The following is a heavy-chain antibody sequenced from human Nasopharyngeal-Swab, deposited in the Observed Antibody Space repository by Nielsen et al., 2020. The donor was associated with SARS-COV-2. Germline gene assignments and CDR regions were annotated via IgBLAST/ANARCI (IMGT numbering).Heavy chain of an antibody. J-gene: IGHJ3*02. CDR2: IDPSDSYA. V-gene: IGHV5-10-1*01. D-gene: IGHD3-10*01. CDR3: AVELRGPFGELLSNFDTFDI. CDR1: GYRFSNHW. Sequence: GESLKISCKGSGYRFSNHWIAWVRQMPGKGLEWMGSIDPSDSYANYSPSFQGHVTISTDKSISTAYLQWSSLQASDTAMYYCAVELRGPFGELLSNFDTFDIWGQGTMVTVSS.